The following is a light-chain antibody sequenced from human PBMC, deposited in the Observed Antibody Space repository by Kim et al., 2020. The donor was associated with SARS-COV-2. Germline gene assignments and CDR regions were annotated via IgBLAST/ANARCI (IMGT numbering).Light chain of an antibody. J-gene: IGKJ4*01. CDR2: WSS. V-gene: IGKV4-1*01. CDR1: QTVLSSSNNKNY. Sequence: AAINCKSSQTVLSSSNNKNYLAWYQQKPGQPPKLLIYWSSTRQSGIHDRFSGSGSGTDFTLTISSLQAEDVAVYFCQQYYKSPFTFGGGTKVDIK. CDR3: QQYYKSPFT.